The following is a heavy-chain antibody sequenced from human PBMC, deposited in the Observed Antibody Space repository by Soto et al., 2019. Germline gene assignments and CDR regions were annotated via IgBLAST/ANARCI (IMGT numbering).Heavy chain of an antibody. J-gene: IGHJ4*02. CDR1: GFTFSSYW. CDR2: IKQDGSEK. CDR3: ARDPFGESDSGLDY. V-gene: IGHV3-7*04. Sequence: EVQLVESGGGLVQPGGSLRLSCAASGFTFSSYWMSWVRQAPGKGLEWVANIKQDGSEKYYVDSVKGRFTISRDNAKNSLYLQMNSLRAEDTAVYYCARDPFGESDSGLDYWGQGTLVTVSS. D-gene: IGHD3-10*01.